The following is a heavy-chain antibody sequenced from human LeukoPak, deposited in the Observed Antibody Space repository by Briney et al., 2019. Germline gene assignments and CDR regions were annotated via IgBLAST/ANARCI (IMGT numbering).Heavy chain of an antibody. V-gene: IGHV4-34*01. CDR3: ARGPTYYYDSSGCHDAFDI. D-gene: IGHD3-22*01. CDR2: INHSGST. CDR1: GGSFSGYY. Sequence: SETLSLTCAVYGGSFSGYYWSWIRQPPGKGLEWIGEINHSGSTNYNPSLKSRVTISVDTSKNQFSLKLSSVTAADTAVYYCARGPTYYYDSSGCHDAFDIWGQGTMVTVSS. J-gene: IGHJ3*02.